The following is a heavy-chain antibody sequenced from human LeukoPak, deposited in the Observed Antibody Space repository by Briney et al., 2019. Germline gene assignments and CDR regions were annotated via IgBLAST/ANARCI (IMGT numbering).Heavy chain of an antibody. CDR3: ARGGGYSYGYGFDY. Sequence: SVTVSFKASVGTFISYAISWVRQAPGQGLEWMGGIIPIFGTANYAQKFQGRVTITADESTSTAYMELSSLRSEDTAVYYCARGGGYSYGYGFDYWGQGTLVTVSS. CDR2: IIPIFGTA. D-gene: IGHD5-18*01. V-gene: IGHV1-69*13. CDR1: VGTFISYA. J-gene: IGHJ4*02.